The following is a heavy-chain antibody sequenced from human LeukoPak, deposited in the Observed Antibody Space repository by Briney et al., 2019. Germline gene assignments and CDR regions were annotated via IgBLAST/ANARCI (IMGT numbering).Heavy chain of an antibody. V-gene: IGHV4-34*01. CDR1: GGSFSGYY. J-gene: IGHJ4*02. CDR3: ARKGGAASLLH. Sequence: SETLSLTCAVYGGSFSGYYWSWIRQPPGKGLEWIGEINHSGSTNYNPSLKSRVTISVDTSKNQFSLKLSSVTAADTAVYYCARKGGAASLLHWGQGTLVTVSS. CDR2: INHSGST. D-gene: IGHD3-16*01.